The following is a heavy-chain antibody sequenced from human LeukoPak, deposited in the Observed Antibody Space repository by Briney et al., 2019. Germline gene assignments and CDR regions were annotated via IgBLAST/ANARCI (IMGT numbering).Heavy chain of an antibody. V-gene: IGHV3-30*04. CDR3: ARGLGAYRGNNFLNWFDP. CDR1: GFTFSTYS. Sequence: PGGSLRLSCAASGFTFSTYSMHWVRQAPGTGLEWVAVVSYDGSNTHYADSVKGRFTISRDNSKNTLSLQMNSLKTEDTAVYYCARGLGAYRGNNFLNWFDPWGQGTLVTVSS. D-gene: IGHD5-12*01. J-gene: IGHJ5*02. CDR2: VSYDGSNT.